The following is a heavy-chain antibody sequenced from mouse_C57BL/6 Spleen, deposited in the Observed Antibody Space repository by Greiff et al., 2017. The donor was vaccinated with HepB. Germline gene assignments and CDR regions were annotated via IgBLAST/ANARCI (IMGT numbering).Heavy chain of an antibody. CDR2: INPNYGTT. CDR1: GYSFTDYN. J-gene: IGHJ1*03. Sequence: VQLQQPGAELVKPGASVKISCKASGYSFTDYNMNWVKQSNGKSLEWIGVINPNYGTTSYNQKFKGKATLTVDQSSSTAYMQLNSLTSEDSAVYYCARFGTTVVPRYFDVWGTGTTVTVSS. CDR3: ARFGTTVVPRYFDV. D-gene: IGHD1-1*01. V-gene: IGHV1-39*01.